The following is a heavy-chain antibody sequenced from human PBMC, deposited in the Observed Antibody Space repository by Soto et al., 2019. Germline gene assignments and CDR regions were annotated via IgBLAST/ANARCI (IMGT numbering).Heavy chain of an antibody. Sequence: PGGSLRLSCAASGFTFSSYGMHWVRQAPGKGLEWVAVISYDGSNKYYADSVKGRFTISRDNSKNTLYLQMNSLRAEDTAVYYCAKDRTGYYYDSSGYQTFDYWGQGTLVTVSS. J-gene: IGHJ4*02. V-gene: IGHV3-30*18. D-gene: IGHD3-22*01. CDR3: AKDRTGYYYDSSGYQTFDY. CDR2: ISYDGSNK. CDR1: GFTFSSYG.